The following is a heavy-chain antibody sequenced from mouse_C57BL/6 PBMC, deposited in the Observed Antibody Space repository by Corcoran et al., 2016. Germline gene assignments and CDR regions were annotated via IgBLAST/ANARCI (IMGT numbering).Heavy chain of an antibody. CDR2: IYPGDGDT. Sequence: QVQLQQSGAELVKPGASVKISCKASGYAFSSYWMNWVKQRPGKGLEWIGQIYPGDGDTNYNGKFKGKATLTADKSSSTAYMQLSSLTSEDSAVYFCARRVLRYSSYWYFDVWGTGTTVTVSS. CDR3: ARRVLRYSSYWYFDV. V-gene: IGHV1-80*01. J-gene: IGHJ1*03. CDR1: GYAFSSYW. D-gene: IGHD1-1*01.